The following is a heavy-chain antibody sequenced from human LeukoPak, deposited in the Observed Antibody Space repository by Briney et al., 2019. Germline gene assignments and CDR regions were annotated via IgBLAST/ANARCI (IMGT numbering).Heavy chain of an antibody. CDR2: ISGSGGST. V-gene: IGHV3-23*01. CDR3: AKDSIRIAVAGNSDY. D-gene: IGHD6-19*01. J-gene: IGHJ4*02. Sequence: GGSLRLSCAASGFTFSSYAMSWVRQAPGKGLEWVTAISGSGGSTYYADSVKGRFTISRDNSKNTLYLQMNSLRAEDTAVYYCAKDSIRIAVAGNSDYWGQGTLVTVSS. CDR1: GFTFSSYA.